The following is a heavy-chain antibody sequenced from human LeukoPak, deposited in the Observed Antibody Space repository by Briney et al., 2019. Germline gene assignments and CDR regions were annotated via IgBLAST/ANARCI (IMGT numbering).Heavy chain of an antibody. Sequence: SETLSLTCTVSGGSISSYYWSWIRQPPGKGLEWIGYIYYSGSTNYNPSLKGRVTISVDTSKNQFSLKLSSVTAADTAVYYCAREVMVRGVIIFDYWGQGTLVTVSS. CDR3: AREVMVRGVIIFDY. CDR1: GGSISSYY. V-gene: IGHV4-59*01. D-gene: IGHD3-10*01. CDR2: IYYSGST. J-gene: IGHJ4*02.